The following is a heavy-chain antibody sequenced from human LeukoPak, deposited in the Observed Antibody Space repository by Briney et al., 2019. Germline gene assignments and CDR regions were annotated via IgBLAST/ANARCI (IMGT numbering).Heavy chain of an antibody. V-gene: IGHV3-30-3*01. CDR1: GFTFSSYA. Sequence: GTSLRLSCAASGFTFSSYAMHWVRQAPGKGLEWVAVISYDGSNKYYADSVKGRFTISRDNSKNTLYLQMNNLRAEDMALYYCARAGTGTFTNWFDPWGQGTLVTVSS. CDR3: ARAGTGTFTNWFDP. J-gene: IGHJ5*02. D-gene: IGHD2-8*02. CDR2: ISYDGSNK.